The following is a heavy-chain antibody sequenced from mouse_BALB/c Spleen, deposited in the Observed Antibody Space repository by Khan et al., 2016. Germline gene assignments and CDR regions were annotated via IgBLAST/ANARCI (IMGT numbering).Heavy chain of an antibody. V-gene: IGHV3-8*02. CDR2: ISYSGST. D-gene: IGHD3-2*01. Sequence: EVQLQESGPSLVKPSQTLSLTCSVTGDSITSGYWNWIRKFPGNKLEYMGYISYSGSTYYNPSLKSRISITRDTSKNQYYLQLNSVNTEDTATYYCASDDSSGSYFDYWGQGTTLTVSS. CDR1: GDSITSGY. J-gene: IGHJ2*01. CDR3: ASDDSSGSYFDY.